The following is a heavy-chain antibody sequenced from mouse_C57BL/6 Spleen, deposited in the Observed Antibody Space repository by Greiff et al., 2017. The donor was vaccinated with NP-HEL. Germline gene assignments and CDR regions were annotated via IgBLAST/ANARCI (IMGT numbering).Heavy chain of an antibody. J-gene: IGHJ4*01. CDR2: ISTYYGDA. Sequence: VQLQQSGPELVRPGVSVKISCKGSGYTFTDYAMHWVKQSHAKSLEWIGVISTYYGDASYNQKFKDKATMTVDKSSSTAYMELDRLTSEDSAVYYCASQEYYNGSSDHYYYAMDYWGQGTSVTVSS. V-gene: IGHV1-67*01. CDR3: ASQEYYNGSSDHYYYAMDY. D-gene: IGHD1-1*01. CDR1: GYTFTDYA.